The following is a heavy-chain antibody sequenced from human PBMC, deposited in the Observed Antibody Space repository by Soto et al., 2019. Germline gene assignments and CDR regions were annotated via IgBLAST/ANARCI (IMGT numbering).Heavy chain of an antibody. Sequence: QVQLQESGPGLVKPSETLSLTCTVSGASIRSFHWSWIRQTPGKGLEWIGYIYYSGSANYNPSLTSRVPFSVDTSRNQVSLKLSSVTAADTGVYYCAAAVPAEYVFPYYYMDVWGRGTTVTVSS. CDR1: GASIRSFH. V-gene: IGHV4-59*01. J-gene: IGHJ6*03. CDR3: AAAVPAEYVFPYYYMDV. D-gene: IGHD3-16*01. CDR2: IYYSGSA.